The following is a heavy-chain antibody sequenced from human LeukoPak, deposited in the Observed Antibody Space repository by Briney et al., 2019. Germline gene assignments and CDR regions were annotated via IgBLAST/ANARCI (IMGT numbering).Heavy chain of an antibody. V-gene: IGHV3-23*01. CDR2: ISPNCGIT. J-gene: IGHJ4*02. D-gene: IGHD5-24*01. CDR1: GFTFRNHG. Sequence: GGSLRLSCTASGFTFRNHGMNWVRQAPGKGLEWVSGISPNCGITYYADSVKGRFTISRDNSRNTVSLQMNYLRAEDTAIYYCAKDDAWLQYENWGQGILVTVSS. CDR3: AKDDAWLQYEN.